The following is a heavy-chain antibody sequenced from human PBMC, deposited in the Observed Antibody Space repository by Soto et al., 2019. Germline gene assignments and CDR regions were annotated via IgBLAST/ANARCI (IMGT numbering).Heavy chain of an antibody. D-gene: IGHD5-12*01. CDR1: GGSISNYY. CDR3: ARDRDGYPSY. CDR2: IYSSGNT. J-gene: IGHJ4*02. V-gene: IGHV4-4*07. Sequence: SETLSLTCTVSGGSISNYYGSWIRQPAGKGLEWIGRIYSSGNTNYNPSLKSRATMSVDTSKNQFSLELGSVTAADTAVYYCARDRDGYPSYWGQGTLVTVSS.